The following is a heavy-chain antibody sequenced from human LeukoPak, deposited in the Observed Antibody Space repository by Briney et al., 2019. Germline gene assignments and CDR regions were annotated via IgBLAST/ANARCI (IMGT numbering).Heavy chain of an antibody. D-gene: IGHD6-19*01. Sequence: SETLSLTCTVSGYSINSGYYWGWIRQPPGKGLEGIAIIYHSGSTYYNPSLKSRVTISVDTSKNQFSLKVSSVTAADTAVYYCASTVAGTGHDAFDIWGQGTMVTVSS. CDR1: GYSINSGYY. J-gene: IGHJ3*02. CDR2: IYHSGST. V-gene: IGHV4-38-2*02. CDR3: ASTVAGTGHDAFDI.